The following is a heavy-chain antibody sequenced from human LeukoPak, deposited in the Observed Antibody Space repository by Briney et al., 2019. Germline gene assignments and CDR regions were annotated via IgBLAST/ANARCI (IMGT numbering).Heavy chain of an antibody. CDR1: GFTFSNYN. Sequence: GGSLRLSCAASGFTFSNYNINWVRQAPGKGLEWVSYISSSSSTIYYADSVKGRFTISRDNAKNSLYLQMNSLRAEDTAVCYCARGSTGDYLDYWGQGTLVTVSS. CDR3: ARGSTGDYLDY. CDR2: ISSSSSTI. D-gene: IGHD1-14*01. V-gene: IGHV3-48*01. J-gene: IGHJ4*02.